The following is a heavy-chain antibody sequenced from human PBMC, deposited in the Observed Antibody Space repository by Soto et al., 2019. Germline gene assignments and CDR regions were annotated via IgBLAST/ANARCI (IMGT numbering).Heavy chain of an antibody. V-gene: IGHV3-74*01. J-gene: IGHJ3*01. CDR1: GFTFSYYW. CDR2: IHSDGSDT. Sequence: EVQLVESGGGLVQPGESLRVSCAASGFTFSYYWMHWVRQAPGKGLVWVSRIHSDGSDTTYADSVKGRFTISRDNARNTLDLQMNSLRGEDTAVYYCARGDRGAFDLWGQGTVVTVSS. CDR3: ARGDRGAFDL. D-gene: IGHD1-26*01.